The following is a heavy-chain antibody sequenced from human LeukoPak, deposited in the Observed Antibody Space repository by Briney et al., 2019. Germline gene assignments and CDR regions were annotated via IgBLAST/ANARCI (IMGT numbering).Heavy chain of an antibody. CDR2: ISWNSGSI. CDR3: AKDILAEAGGYFDY. Sequence: PGGSLRLSCAASGFTFDDYAMHWVRQAPGKGLEWASGISWNSGSIGYADSVKGRFTISRDNAKNSLYLQMNSLRAEDTALYYCAKDILAEAGGYFDYWGQGTLVTVSS. V-gene: IGHV3-9*01. D-gene: IGHD3-3*02. J-gene: IGHJ4*02. CDR1: GFTFDDYA.